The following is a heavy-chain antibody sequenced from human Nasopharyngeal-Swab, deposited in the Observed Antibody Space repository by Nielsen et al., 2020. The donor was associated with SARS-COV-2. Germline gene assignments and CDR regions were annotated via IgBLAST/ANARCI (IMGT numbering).Heavy chain of an antibody. CDR1: GGSISSSSYY. V-gene: IGHV4-39*07. J-gene: IGHJ4*02. Sequence: SETLSLTCTVSGGSISSSSYYWGWIRQPPGKGLEWIGSIYYSGSTYYNPSLKSRVTISVDTSKNQFSLKLSSVTAADTAVYYCASGSRQFDYWGQGTLVTVSS. CDR3: ASGSRQFDY. CDR2: IYYSGST.